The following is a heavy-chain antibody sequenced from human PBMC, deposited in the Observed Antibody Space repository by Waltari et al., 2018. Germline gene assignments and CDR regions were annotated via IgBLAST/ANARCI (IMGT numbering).Heavy chain of an antibody. CDR2: ISGSGENT. CDR3: ARDPLNDYGGWDDY. V-gene: IGHV3-23*01. D-gene: IGHD4-17*01. CDR1: GAIVRSNA. Sequence: EVQLLESGGTLAQPGGFLRVSCAASGAIVRSNALSWVRQATGKGLEWMSSISGSGENTYYAESVKGRFTISRDNSKHTVFLQMNNLRVDDTAVYYCARDPLNDYGGWDDYWGQGTLVTVSS. J-gene: IGHJ4*02.